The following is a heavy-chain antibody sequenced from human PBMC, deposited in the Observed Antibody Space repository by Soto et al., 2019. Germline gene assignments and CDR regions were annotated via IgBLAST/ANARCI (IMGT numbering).Heavy chain of an antibody. CDR1: GYTFTTYN. CDR3: ARDILWFGELLSYRKYYYYGMDV. V-gene: IGHV1-46*01. D-gene: IGHD3-10*01. Sequence: ASVKVSCKASGYTFTTYNIHWVRQAPGQGLEWMAIIDPSGGSTTYAQKFQGRITVTRDTSTSTVYMELSSLRSEDTAVYYCARDILWFGELLSYRKYYYYGMDVWGQGTTVTVSS. CDR2: IDPSGGST. J-gene: IGHJ6*02.